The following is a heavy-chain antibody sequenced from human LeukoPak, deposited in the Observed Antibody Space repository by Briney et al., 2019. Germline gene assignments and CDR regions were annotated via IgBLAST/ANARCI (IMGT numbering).Heavy chain of an antibody. Sequence: PGGSLRLSCAASGFTFSCYSMNWVRQAPGKGLEWVSSISSSSSYIYYADSVKGRFTISRDNAKNSLYLQMSSLRAEDTAVYYCAREGSPYYGMEVWGKGTTVTVSS. CDR3: AREGSPYYGMEV. CDR1: GFTFSCYS. V-gene: IGHV3-21*01. CDR2: ISSSSSYI. J-gene: IGHJ6*04. D-gene: IGHD3-10*01.